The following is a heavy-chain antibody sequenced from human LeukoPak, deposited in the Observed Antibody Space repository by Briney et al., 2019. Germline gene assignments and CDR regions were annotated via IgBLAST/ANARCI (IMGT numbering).Heavy chain of an antibody. V-gene: IGHV5-51*01. D-gene: IGHD3-22*01. CDR2: IYPGDSDT. Sequence: GESLKISCKGSGYSFPTYWIGWVRQMPGKGLEGMGFIYPGDSDTRYSPSLQGQVTIAADNSINIAYLQWSSLKASDTAMYYCARLRAAFYCDSSGLINDAFDLWGQGTMVAVSS. CDR1: GYSFPTYW. CDR3: ARLRAAFYCDSSGLINDAFDL. J-gene: IGHJ3*01.